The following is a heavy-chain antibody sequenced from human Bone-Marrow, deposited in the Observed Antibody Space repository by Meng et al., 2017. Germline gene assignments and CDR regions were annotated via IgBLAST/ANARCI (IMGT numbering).Heavy chain of an antibody. Sequence: GGSLRLSCAASGFTFSSYEMNWVRQAPGKGLEWVSSISSSSSYIYYADSVKGRFTISRDNAKNSLYLQMNSLRAEDTAVYYCARDPSGLLWFGELLAYYYYYGMDVWGQGTTVTVSS. CDR2: ISSSSSYI. J-gene: IGHJ6*02. CDR3: ARDPSGLLWFGELLAYYYYYGMDV. V-gene: IGHV3-21*01. D-gene: IGHD3-10*01. CDR1: GFTFSSYE.